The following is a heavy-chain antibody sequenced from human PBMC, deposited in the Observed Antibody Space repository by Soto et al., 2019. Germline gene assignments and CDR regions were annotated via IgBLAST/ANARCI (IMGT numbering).Heavy chain of an antibody. J-gene: IGHJ4*02. CDR2: ISYEGSLK. Sequence: PGWSLRLSCASSVFTFIAYAMHWVRQAPGRGLEWVAVISYEGSLKNYADSVKGRFTISRDNSKNTLYLQMNSLRREDTAVYYCAKVPRQNGSGWIYFDNWGQGTRVTVSS. V-gene: IGHV3-30*04. CDR3: AKVPRQNGSGWIYFDN. CDR1: VFTFIAYA. D-gene: IGHD6-19*01.